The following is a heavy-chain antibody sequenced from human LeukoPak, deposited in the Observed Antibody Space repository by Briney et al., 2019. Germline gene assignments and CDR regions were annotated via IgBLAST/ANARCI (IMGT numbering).Heavy chain of an antibody. V-gene: IGHV3-11*05. CDR3: VRGFATAYGMDV. J-gene: IGHJ6*02. CDR2: ISSSSRDT. CDR1: GFIFSDYY. D-gene: IGHD2-15*01. Sequence: PGGSLRLSCAASGFIFSDYYMSWIRQAPGKGLEWVSYISSSSRDTNYADSVRGRFTFSRDNAKKSVYLLMNSLIAEDTAVYYCVRGFATAYGMDVWGQGTTVTVAS.